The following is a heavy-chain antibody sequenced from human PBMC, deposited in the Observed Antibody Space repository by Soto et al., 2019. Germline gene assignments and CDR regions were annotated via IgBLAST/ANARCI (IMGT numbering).Heavy chain of an antibody. CDR1: GFTFSSYA. V-gene: IGHV3-23*01. CDR2: ISGSGGST. J-gene: IGHJ5*02. CDR3: AKDRDEWELLGAPFDP. Sequence: GGSLRLSCAASGFTFSSYAMSWVRQAPGKGLEWVSAISGSGGSTYYADSVKGRFTISRDNSKNTLYLQVNSLRAEDTAVYYCAKDRDEWELLGAPFDPWGQGTLVTVSS. D-gene: IGHD1-26*01.